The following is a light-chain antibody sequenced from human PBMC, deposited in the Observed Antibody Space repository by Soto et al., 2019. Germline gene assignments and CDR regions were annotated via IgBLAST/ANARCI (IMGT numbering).Light chain of an antibody. Sequence: EIVMTQSPATLSLSPGDRATLSCRASQSVSNYLAWYQQKPGQAPRLLIYDASDRATGVPARFSGSGSGADFTLTISSLEAEDFAVYYCQQRRIWPLTFGGGTQVEIK. J-gene: IGKJ4*01. CDR3: QQRRIWPLT. V-gene: IGKV3-11*01. CDR2: DAS. CDR1: QSVSNY.